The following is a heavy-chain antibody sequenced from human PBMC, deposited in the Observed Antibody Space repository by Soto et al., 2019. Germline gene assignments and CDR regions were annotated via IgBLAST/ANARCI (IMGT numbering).Heavy chain of an antibody. CDR3: ARERAVAPEFDY. V-gene: IGHV4-61*01. J-gene: IGHJ4*02. D-gene: IGHD6-19*01. Sequence: QVQLQESGPGLVKPSETLSLTCTVSGDSVSSGSYYWSWIRQPPGQGLEWIGYIYYSGSTNYNPSRKSRVTLSVDTSKHPFSLKLSSVTAADTAVYYCARERAVAPEFDYWGQGTLVTVSS. CDR1: GDSVSSGSYY. CDR2: IYYSGST.